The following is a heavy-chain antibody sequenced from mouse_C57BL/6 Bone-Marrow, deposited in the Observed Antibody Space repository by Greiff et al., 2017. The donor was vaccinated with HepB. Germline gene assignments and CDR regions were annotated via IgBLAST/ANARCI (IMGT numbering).Heavy chain of an antibody. Sequence: QVQLQQPGAELVKPGASVKLSCKASGYTFTSSWMHWVKQRPGQGLEWIGIIHPNSGNTNYNEKFKSKATLTVDKSSSTAYMQLSSLTSEDSAFYYCRIWTRAYWGQGTLVTVSA. D-gene: IGHD1-1*02. J-gene: IGHJ3*01. CDR3: RIWTRAY. CDR2: IHPNSGNT. V-gene: IGHV1-64*01. CDR1: GYTFTSSW.